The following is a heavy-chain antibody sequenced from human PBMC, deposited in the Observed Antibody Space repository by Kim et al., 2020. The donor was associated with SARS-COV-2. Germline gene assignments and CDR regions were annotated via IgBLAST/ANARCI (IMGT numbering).Heavy chain of an antibody. V-gene: IGHV4-59*13. J-gene: IGHJ3*02. CDR3: SRGGEDNADYGDGFAI. CDR1: GGSISTYY. D-gene: IGHD4-17*01. CDR2: ISYSGTT. Sequence: SETLSLTCTVSGGSISTYYWNWIRQPPGKGLEWMGYISYSGTTNYNPSLKSRVTTSINTSKNQLSLKLRSVTAADTAGYYYSRGGEDNADYGDGFAIWGQGTMVTVSS.